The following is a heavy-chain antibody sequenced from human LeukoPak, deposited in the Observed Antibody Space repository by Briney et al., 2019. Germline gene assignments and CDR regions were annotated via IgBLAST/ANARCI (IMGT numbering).Heavy chain of an antibody. CDR2: ISGSGGST. J-gene: IGHJ3*02. CDR3: XXXGPIPGNAFDI. CDR1: GFTFSSYA. Sequence: GGSLRLSCAASGFTFSSYAMSWVRQAPGKGLEWVSAISGSGGSTYYAGSVKGGFTISRDNSKNSLHLQMNSLTAEDTAEYYXXXXGPIPGNAFDIWGQGTMVTVSS. D-gene: IGHD3-10*01. V-gene: IGHV3-23*01.